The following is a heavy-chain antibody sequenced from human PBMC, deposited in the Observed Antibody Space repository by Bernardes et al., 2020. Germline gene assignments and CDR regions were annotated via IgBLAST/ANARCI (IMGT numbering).Heavy chain of an antibody. CDR3: AAGVRYVDWFDP. V-gene: IGHV1-58*01. CDR1: GFTFTSSA. J-gene: IGHJ5*02. D-gene: IGHD2-15*01. CDR2: IVVGSGNT. Sequence: SVKDSCKASGFTFTSSAVQWVRQARGQRLEWIGWIVVGSGNTNYAQKFQERVTITRDMSTSTAYMELSSLRSEDTAVYYCAAGVRYVDWFDPWGQGTLVTVSS.